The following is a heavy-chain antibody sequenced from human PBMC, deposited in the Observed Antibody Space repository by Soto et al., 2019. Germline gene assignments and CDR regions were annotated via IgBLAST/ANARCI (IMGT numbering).Heavy chain of an antibody. CDR2: IIPIFGTA. Sequence: QVQLVQSGAEVKKPGSSVKVSCKASGGTFSSYAISWVRQAPGQGLEWMRGIIPIFGTANYAQKFQGRVTITADESTSTAYMELSSLRSEDTAVYYCARVEGSGWRYYFDYWGQGTLVTVSS. CDR1: GGTFSSYA. V-gene: IGHV1-69*12. D-gene: IGHD6-19*01. CDR3: ARVEGSGWRYYFDY. J-gene: IGHJ4*02.